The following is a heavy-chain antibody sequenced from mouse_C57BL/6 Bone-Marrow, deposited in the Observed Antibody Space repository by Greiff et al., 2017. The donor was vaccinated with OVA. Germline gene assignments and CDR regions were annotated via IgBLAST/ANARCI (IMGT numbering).Heavy chain of an antibody. D-gene: IGHD1-1*01. V-gene: IGHV1-72*01. CDR3: ARVLSTAVVVPYFDY. J-gene: IGHJ2*01. Sequence: QVQLKQPGAELVKPGASVKLSCKASGYTFTSYWMHWVKQRPGRGLEWIGRIDPNSGGTKYNEKFKSKATLTVDKPSSTAYMQLSSLTSEDSAVYYCARVLSTAVVVPYFDYWGQGTTLTVSS. CDR1: GYTFTSYW. CDR2: IDPNSGGT.